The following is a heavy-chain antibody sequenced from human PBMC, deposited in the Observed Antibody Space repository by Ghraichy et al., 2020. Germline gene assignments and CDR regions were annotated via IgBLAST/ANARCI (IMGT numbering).Heavy chain of an antibody. CDR2: IIPIFGTA. D-gene: IGHD2-2*01. CDR3: ASDYCSSTSCYPDY. CDR1: GGTFSSYA. J-gene: IGHJ4*02. Sequence: SVKVSCKASGGTFSSYAISWVRQAPGQGLEWMGGIIPIFGTANYAQKFQGRVTITADESTSTAYMELSSLRSEDTAVYYCASDYCSSTSCYPDYWGQGTLVTVSS. V-gene: IGHV1-69*13.